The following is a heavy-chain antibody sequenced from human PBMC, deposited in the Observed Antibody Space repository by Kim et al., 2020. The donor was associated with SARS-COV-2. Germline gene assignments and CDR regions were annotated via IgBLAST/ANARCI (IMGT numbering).Heavy chain of an antibody. J-gene: IGHJ4*02. CDR2: ISAYNGNT. V-gene: IGHV1-18*01. D-gene: IGHD4-17*01. CDR3: ARDWDPGEDSPFFDY. Sequence: ASVKVSCKASGYTFTSYGINWVRQAPGQGLEWMGWISAYNGNTNYAQKFQGRVTMTTDTSTSTAYMELRSLRSDDTAVYYCARDWDPGEDSPFFDYWGQGTLVTVSS. CDR1: GYTFTSYG.